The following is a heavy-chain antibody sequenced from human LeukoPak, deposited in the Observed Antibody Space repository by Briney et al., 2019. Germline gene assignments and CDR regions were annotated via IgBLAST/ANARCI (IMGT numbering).Heavy chain of an antibody. CDR2: ISYSGST. CDR1: GGSISPYF. CDR3: ARGDYRRVTNFDP. J-gene: IGHJ5*02. D-gene: IGHD3-10*01. Sequence: PSETLSLTCTVSGGSISPYFWSWMRQTRGKGREWIGYISYSGSTNYNPALKSRVTISVDTSKNQFSLQLTSVTAADTAVYYCARGDYRRVTNFDPWGQGTLVTVSS. V-gene: IGHV4-59*01.